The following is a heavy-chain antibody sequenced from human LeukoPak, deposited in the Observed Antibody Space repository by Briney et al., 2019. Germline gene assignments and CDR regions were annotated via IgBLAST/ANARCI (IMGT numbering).Heavy chain of an antibody. CDR3: AKADSIYSRDYSPFEY. J-gene: IGHJ4*02. D-gene: IGHD6-19*01. V-gene: IGHV3-30*02. Sequence: PVGALRLSCAASGFTFSNYGMHWVRQAPGKGVEGVAFIRYDGSNKYYADSVKGRFTISRDNSKNTLYLQMNSLRAEDTAVYYCAKADSIYSRDYSPFEYWGQGTLVTVSS. CDR1: GFTFSNYG. CDR2: IRYDGSNK.